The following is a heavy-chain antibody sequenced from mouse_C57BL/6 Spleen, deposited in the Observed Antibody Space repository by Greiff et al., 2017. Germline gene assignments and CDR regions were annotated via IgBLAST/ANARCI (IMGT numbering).Heavy chain of an antibody. Sequence: DVMLVESGGGLVKPGGSLKLSCAASGFTFSDYGMHWVRQAPEKGLEWVAYISSGSSTIYYADTVKGRFTISRDNAKNPLFLQMTSLRSEDTAMYYCARPYYNYFDYWGQGTTLTVSS. CDR1: GFTFSDYG. J-gene: IGHJ2*01. CDR3: ARPYYNYFDY. V-gene: IGHV5-17*01. CDR2: ISSGSSTI. D-gene: IGHD2-12*01.